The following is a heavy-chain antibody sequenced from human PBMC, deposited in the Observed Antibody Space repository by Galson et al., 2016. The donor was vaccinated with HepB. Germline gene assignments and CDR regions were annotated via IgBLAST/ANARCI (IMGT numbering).Heavy chain of an antibody. CDR3: ARDRYYYGSGSYYGPADY. CDR2: ISYDGRDK. D-gene: IGHD3-10*01. Sequence: SLRLSCAASGFTFGDHAIHWVRQAPGKGLEWVAVISYDGRDKYYVDSVKGRFALSRDNSNDTVYLQMNSLRIEDSAVYYCARDRYYYGSGSYYGPADYWGQGTLVTVAS. J-gene: IGHJ4*02. V-gene: IGHV3-30*09. CDR1: GFTFGDHA.